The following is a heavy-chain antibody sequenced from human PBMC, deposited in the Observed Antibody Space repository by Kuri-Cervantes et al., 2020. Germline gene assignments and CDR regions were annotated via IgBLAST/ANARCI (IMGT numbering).Heavy chain of an antibody. D-gene: IGHD5-24*01. V-gene: IGHV1-69*13. J-gene: IGHJ4*02. CDR1: GYTFTSYD. CDR2: IIPIFGTA. CDR3: ARVLESWYLDY. Sequence: SVKVSCKASGYTFTSYDINWVRQATGQGLEWMGGIIPIFGTANYAQKFQGRVTITADESTSTAYMELSSLRSEDTAVYYCARVLESWYLDYWGQGTPVTVSS.